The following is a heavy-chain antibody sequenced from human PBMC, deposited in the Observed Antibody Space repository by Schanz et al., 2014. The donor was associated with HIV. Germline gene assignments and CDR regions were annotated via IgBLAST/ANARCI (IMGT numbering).Heavy chain of an antibody. CDR1: GFTFSSSW. CDR3: ARVHSASSRFRYLFGMDV. CDR2: IDTDWST. D-gene: IGHD1-26*01. Sequence: VQVVESGGGVVQPGRSLRLSCAASGFTFSSSWMHWVRQAPGKGLVWVSHIDTDWSTNYADSVKGRFTISRDNAKNTLYLQMNSLRAEDSAVYFCARVHSASSRFRYLFGMDVWGRGTTVIVSS. J-gene: IGHJ6*02. V-gene: IGHV3-74*02.